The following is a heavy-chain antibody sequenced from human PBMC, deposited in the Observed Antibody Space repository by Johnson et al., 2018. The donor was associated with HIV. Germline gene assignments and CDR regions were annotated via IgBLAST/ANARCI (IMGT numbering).Heavy chain of an antibody. Sequence: QVQLVESGGGVVQPGGSLRLSCAASGFTFSSYGMHWIRQTPGKGLEWVSYISSSGTTVYSADSVKGRFTVSRDNSKNTLYLQMNSLRPEDTAVYYCANNFRGGIAAPGDAFDVWGQGTMVTVSS. V-gene: IGHV3-NL1*01. D-gene: IGHD6-13*01. J-gene: IGHJ3*01. CDR1: GFTFSSYG. CDR2: ISSSGTTV. CDR3: ANNFRGGIAAPGDAFDV.